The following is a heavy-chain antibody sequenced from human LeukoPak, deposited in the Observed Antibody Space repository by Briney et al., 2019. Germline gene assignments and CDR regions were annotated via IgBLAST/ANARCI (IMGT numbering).Heavy chain of an antibody. J-gene: IGHJ5*02. D-gene: IGHD6-19*01. CDR3: ARGTGGSGWFDP. CDR2: INHSGST. V-gene: IGHV4-34*01. CDR1: GGSFSGYY. Sequence: SETLSLTCAVYGGSFSGYYWSWIRQPPGKGLEWIGEINHSGSTNYNPSLKSRVTISVDTSKNQFSLKLSSVTAADTAVYYCARGTGGSGWFDPWGQGTLVTVSS.